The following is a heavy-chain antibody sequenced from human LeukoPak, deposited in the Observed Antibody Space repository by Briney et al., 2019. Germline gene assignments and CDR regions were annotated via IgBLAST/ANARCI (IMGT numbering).Heavy chain of an antibody. CDR2: IYTSGST. D-gene: IGHD2-2*01. CDR3: ARGLDCSSTSCFGPYYMDV. CDR1: GGSISSYY. J-gene: IGHJ6*03. V-gene: IGHV4-4*07. Sequence: SETLSLTCTVSGGSISSYYWSWIRQPAGKGLEWIGRIYTSGSTNYNPSLKSRVTISVDTSKNQFSLKLSSVTAADTAVYYCARGLDCSSTSCFGPYYMDVWGKGTTVTVSS.